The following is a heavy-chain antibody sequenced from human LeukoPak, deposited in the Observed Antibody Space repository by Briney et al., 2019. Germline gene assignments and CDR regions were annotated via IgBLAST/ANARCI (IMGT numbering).Heavy chain of an antibody. CDR1: GFTFSTYW. Sequence: GGSLRLSCAASGFTFSTYWMSWVRQAPGKGLEWVANIKEDGSEKYYVDSVKGRFTVSRDNAKNSLSLQMNSLRAEDTALYYCVRILSSSSASNDAFDTWGQGTMVTVSS. D-gene: IGHD6-6*01. CDR3: VRILSSSSASNDAFDT. CDR2: IKEDGSEK. V-gene: IGHV3-7*01. J-gene: IGHJ3*02.